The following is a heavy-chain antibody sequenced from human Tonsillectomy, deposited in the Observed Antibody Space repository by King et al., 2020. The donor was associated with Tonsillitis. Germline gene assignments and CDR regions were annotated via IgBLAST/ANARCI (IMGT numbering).Heavy chain of an antibody. CDR2: FYYSGST. CDR3: AFSIIAHNFDS. J-gene: IGHJ4*02. V-gene: IGHV4-39*01. CDR1: GGSISGSSYY. D-gene: IGHD6-6*01. Sequence: PLQESGPGLVKPSETLSPTCSVSGGSISGSSYYWGWIRQAPGKGLEWIATFYYSGSTYYNPSLKSRVTISVDTSKNQFSLKLSSVTAADTAVYFCAFSIIAHNFDSWGQGTLVIVSS.